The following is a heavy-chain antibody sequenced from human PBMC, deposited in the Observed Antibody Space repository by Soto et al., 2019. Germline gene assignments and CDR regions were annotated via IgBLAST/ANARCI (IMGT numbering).Heavy chain of an antibody. J-gene: IGHJ4*02. D-gene: IGHD4-4*01. CDR1: GGSISSGGYY. Sequence: PSETLSLTCTVSGGSISSGGYYWSWIRQHPGKGLEWIGYIYYSGSTYYNPSLKSRVTILVDTSYNQFSLKVSSVTAADTAVYYCARAGVQLATVTYCDYWGQGTRVTV. CDR3: ARAGVQLATVTYCDY. CDR2: IYYSGST. V-gene: IGHV4-31*03.